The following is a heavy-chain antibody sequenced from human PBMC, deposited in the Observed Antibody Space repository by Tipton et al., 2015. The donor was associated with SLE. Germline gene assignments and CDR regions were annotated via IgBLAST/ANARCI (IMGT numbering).Heavy chain of an antibody. V-gene: IGHV1-18*01. Sequence: QLVQSGAEVKKPGASVKVSCKASGYTFTSYGISWVRQAPGQGLEWMGWISAYNGNTSYVQKFQGRVTMTRDTSTGTVYMELSSLRSEATVVYYCARGVYGARLDYWGQGTLVTVSS. CDR1: GYTFTSYG. CDR2: ISAYNGNT. J-gene: IGHJ4*02. D-gene: IGHD5/OR15-5a*01. CDR3: ARGVYGARLDY.